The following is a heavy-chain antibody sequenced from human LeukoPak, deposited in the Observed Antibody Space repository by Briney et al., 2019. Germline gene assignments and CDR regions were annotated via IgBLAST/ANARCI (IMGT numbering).Heavy chain of an antibody. V-gene: IGHV3-9*03. CDR3: AKRAAAGTGDAFDI. CDR2: ISWNSGSI. D-gene: IGHD6-13*01. J-gene: IGHJ3*02. Sequence: GGSLSLSCAASGVTCDDYARHWVRQAPGKGLAWVSGISWNSGSIGYPSSVRGRFTIFGDNANTSLYLQMNSLRAQDMTLYYCAKRAAAGTGDAFDIWGQGTMVTVSS. CDR1: GVTCDDYA.